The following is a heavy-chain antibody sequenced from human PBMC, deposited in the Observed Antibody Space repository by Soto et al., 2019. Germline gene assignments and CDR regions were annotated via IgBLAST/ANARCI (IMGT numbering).Heavy chain of an antibody. J-gene: IGHJ4*02. D-gene: IGHD6-19*01. V-gene: IGHV3-23*01. CDR3: AKDIRGWVTAVAGPLDY. Sequence: GGSLRLSCAASGITFSSYVMSWVRQAPGKGLECVSAISGSGGSTYYADSVKGRFTISRDNSKNTLYLQMDSLRAEDTGIYYCAKDIRGWVTAVAGPLDYWGQGTLVTVSS. CDR1: GITFSSYV. CDR2: ISGSGGST.